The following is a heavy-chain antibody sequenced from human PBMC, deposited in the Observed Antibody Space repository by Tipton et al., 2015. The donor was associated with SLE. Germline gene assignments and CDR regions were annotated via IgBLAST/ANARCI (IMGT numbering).Heavy chain of an antibody. Sequence: GSLRLSCAASGFTFSSYAMSWVRQAPGKGLEWVSFTRYDGTNKYYADSVKGRFTISRDNSKNILYLQMNGLRAEDTAVYFCAKPRRANSAAYSFDYWGPGTLVTVSS. J-gene: IGHJ4*02. V-gene: IGHV3-30*02. CDR2: TRYDGTNK. CDR1: GFTFSSYA. CDR3: AKPRRANSAAYSFDY. D-gene: IGHD1/OR15-1a*01.